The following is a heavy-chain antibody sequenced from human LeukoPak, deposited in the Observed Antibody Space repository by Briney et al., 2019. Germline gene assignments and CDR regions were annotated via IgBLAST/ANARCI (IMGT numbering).Heavy chain of an antibody. V-gene: IGHV4-38-2*02. CDR3: ARDGRQYYDSSGYYSDY. Sequence: SETLSLTCTVSGYSISSGYYWGWIRQPPGKGLEWIGSIYHSGSTYYNPSLKSRVTISVDTSKNQFSLKLSSVTAADTAVYYCARDGRQYYDSSGYYSDYWGQGTLVTVSS. J-gene: IGHJ4*02. D-gene: IGHD3-22*01. CDR1: GYSISSGYY. CDR2: IYHSGST.